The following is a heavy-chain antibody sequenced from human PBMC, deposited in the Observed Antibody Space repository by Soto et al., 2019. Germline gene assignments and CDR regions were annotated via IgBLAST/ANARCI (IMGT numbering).Heavy chain of an antibody. CDR1: GFTVSSHY. CDR2: LYSNGRT. J-gene: IGHJ6*02. CDR3: ARSLDGNYYYGMDV. D-gene: IGHD3-9*01. Sequence: EVQLVESGGGLVQPGGSLRLSCAASGFTVSSHYMTWVRKAPGKGLDWVSLLYSNGRTYYADSVKGRFTISRDNSKNTVYLQLNSLRAQDTAVYYCARSLDGNYYYGMDVWGQGTTVIVSS. V-gene: IGHV3-66*01.